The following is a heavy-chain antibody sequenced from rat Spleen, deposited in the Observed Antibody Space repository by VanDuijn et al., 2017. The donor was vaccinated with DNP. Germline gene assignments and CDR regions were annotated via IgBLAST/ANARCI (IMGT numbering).Heavy chain of an antibody. J-gene: IGHJ2*01. Sequence: EVQLVESGGDLVQPGRSLNIYCVASGFTFNNYWMTWIRQVPGKGLEWVATITSSGGTTFYPDSVKGRFTISRDNAENTVYLQMNSLRSEDTATYYCIKGGYYYFDYWGQGVMVTVSS. D-gene: IGHD2-5*01. CDR1: GFTFNNYW. CDR2: ITSSGGTT. CDR3: IKGGYYYFDY. V-gene: IGHV5-31*01.